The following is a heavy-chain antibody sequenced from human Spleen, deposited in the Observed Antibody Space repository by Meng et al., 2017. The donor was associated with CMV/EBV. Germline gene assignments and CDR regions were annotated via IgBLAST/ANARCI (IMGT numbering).Heavy chain of an antibody. V-gene: IGHV3-48*04. CDR2: ISSSSSTI. CDR3: ARDNDY. Sequence: GESLKISCAASGFTFSSYSMNWVRQAPGKGLEWVSYISSSSSTIYYADSVRGRFSISRDNSKNTLYLQLDSLRPEDTGVFFCARDNDYWGQGTLVTVSS. J-gene: IGHJ4*02. CDR1: GFTFSSYS.